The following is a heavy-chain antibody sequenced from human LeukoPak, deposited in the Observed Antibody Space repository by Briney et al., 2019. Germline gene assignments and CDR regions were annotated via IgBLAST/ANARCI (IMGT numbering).Heavy chain of an antibody. CDR2: TNPNSGGT. D-gene: IGHD3-10*01. CDR1: GYTFTGYY. CDR3: ARGHGSGHGGFY. J-gene: IGHJ4*02. Sequence: ASVKVSCKASGYTFTGYYMHWVRQAPGQGLEWMGWTNPNSGGTNYAQKFQGRVTMTRDTSISTAYMELSRLRSDDTAVYYCARGHGSGHGGFYWGQGTLVTVSS. V-gene: IGHV1-2*02.